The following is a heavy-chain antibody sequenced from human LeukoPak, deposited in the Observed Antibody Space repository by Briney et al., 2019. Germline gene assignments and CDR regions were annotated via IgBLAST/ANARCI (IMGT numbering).Heavy chain of an antibody. J-gene: IGHJ4*02. V-gene: IGHV1-46*01. CDR3: SRDSLPHYYTSGSQNPVDY. Sequence: ASAKVSCRASGYTLTSYRIQWVRQAPGQRLEWMGEINPSGGSRSYTQKFQGRVTMTRDTSTSTVYMELSSLTSEDTAVYYCSRDSLPHYYTSGSQNPVDYWGQGTLVTVSS. CDR2: INPSGGSR. CDR1: GYTLTSYR. D-gene: IGHD3-10*01.